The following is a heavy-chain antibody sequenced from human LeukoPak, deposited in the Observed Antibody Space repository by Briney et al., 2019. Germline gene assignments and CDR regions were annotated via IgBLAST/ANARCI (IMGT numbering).Heavy chain of an antibody. CDR2: ISGSGSNT. Sequence: PGGSLRLSCAASGFTFSSYGMSWVRQAPGKRLEWVSTISGSGSNTYYADSVKGRFTISRDNSKNTLYLQMNSLRAEDTAVYYCARGRGGWYNFDYWGQGTLVTVSS. CDR1: GFTFSSYG. J-gene: IGHJ4*02. CDR3: ARGRGGWYNFDY. V-gene: IGHV3-23*01. D-gene: IGHD6-19*01.